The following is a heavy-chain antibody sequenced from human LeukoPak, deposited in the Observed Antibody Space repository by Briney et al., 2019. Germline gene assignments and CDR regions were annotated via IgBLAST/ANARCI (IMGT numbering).Heavy chain of an antibody. CDR3: ARAGVAVAYFYYFDY. D-gene: IGHD6-19*01. Sequence: GGSLRLSCAASGFTFSTSAMNWVRQAPGKGLEWVSYISSASSTRYYADSVKGRFTISRDNAKDSLYLQMNSLRAEDTAVYYCARAGVAVAYFYYFDYWGQGSLVTVSS. V-gene: IGHV3-48*01. CDR1: GFTFSTSA. J-gene: IGHJ4*02. CDR2: ISSASSTR.